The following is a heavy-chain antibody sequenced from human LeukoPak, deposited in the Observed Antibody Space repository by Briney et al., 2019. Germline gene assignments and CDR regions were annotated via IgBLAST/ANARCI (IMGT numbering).Heavy chain of an antibody. CDR3: ARDYDYGDYPGY. V-gene: IGHV3-20*04. J-gene: IGHJ4*02. CDR1: GFSVTSNY. CDR2: INWNGGRT. D-gene: IGHD4-17*01. Sequence: GSLRLSCAVSGFSVTSNYMSWVRQAPGKGLEWVSGINWNGGRTGYADSVKGRFTISRDNAKNSLYLQMNSLRAEDTALYYCARDYDYGDYPGYWGQGTLVTVSS.